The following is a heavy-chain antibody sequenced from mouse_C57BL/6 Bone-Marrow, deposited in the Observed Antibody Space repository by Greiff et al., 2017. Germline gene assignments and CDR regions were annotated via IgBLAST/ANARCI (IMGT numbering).Heavy chain of an antibody. J-gene: IGHJ2*01. CDR3: AIWGITTRYFDY. CDR2: INPNNGGT. D-gene: IGHD2-4*01. Sequence: VQLQQSGPELVKPGASVKISCKASGYTFTDYYMNWVKQSHGKSLEWIGDINPNNGGTSYNQKFKGKATLTVDKSSSTASMELRSLTSEDSTVYDCAIWGITTRYFDYWGQGTTLTVSS. CDR1: GYTFTDYY. V-gene: IGHV1-26*01.